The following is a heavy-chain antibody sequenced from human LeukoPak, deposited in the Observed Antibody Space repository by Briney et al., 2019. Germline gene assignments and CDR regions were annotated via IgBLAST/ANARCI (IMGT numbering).Heavy chain of an antibody. CDR3: TRDLIVPYYYDSSGYYPFDY. Sequence: GVLRLSCTASGFTFGDYAMSWFRQAPGKGLEWVGFIRSKAYGGTTEYAASVKGRFTISRDDSKSIAYLQMNSLKTEDTAVYYCTRDLIVPYYYDSSGYYPFDYWGQGTLVTVSS. D-gene: IGHD3-22*01. V-gene: IGHV3-49*03. J-gene: IGHJ4*02. CDR1: GFTFGDYA. CDR2: IRSKAYGGTT.